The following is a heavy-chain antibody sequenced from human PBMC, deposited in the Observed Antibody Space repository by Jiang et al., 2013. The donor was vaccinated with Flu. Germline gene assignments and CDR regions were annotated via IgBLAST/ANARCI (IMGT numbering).Heavy chain of an antibody. CDR3: ARSLTYNGAWYAIGV. Sequence: LLKPSETLSLTCTVSGYSISSGYYWGWVRQPPGKGLEWIGYVYYSGSTNYNSSLKSRVTISVDTSKNQFSLKLSSVTAADTALYYCARSLTYNGAWYAIGVWGQGTTVTVSS. D-gene: IGHD6-19*01. CDR1: GYSISSGYY. V-gene: IGHV4-61*01. CDR2: VYYSGST. J-gene: IGHJ6*02.